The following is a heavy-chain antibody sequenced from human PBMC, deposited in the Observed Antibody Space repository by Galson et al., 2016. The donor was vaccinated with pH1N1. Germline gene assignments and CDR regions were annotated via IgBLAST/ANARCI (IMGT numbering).Heavy chain of an antibody. Sequence: SLRLSCAASGFTFSDYYMSWIRQAPGKGLEWISYISSSGSTIYYADSVKGRFTISRDNAKNSLYLQMNSLRAEDTAVYYCARQPWFGELGNWVDPWGQGTLVTVSS. CDR1: GFTFSDYY. J-gene: IGHJ5*02. CDR2: ISSSGSTI. D-gene: IGHD3-10*01. CDR3: ARQPWFGELGNWVDP. V-gene: IGHV3-11*04.